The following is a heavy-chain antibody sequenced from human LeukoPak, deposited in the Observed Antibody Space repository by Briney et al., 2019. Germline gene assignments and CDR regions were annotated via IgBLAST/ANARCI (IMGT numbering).Heavy chain of an antibody. V-gene: IGHV1-8*01. CDR2: MNPNSGNT. J-gene: IGHJ5*02. D-gene: IGHD3-3*01. Sequence: ASVKVSCEASGYTFTSYDINWVRQATGQGLEWMGWMNPNSGNTGYAQKFQGRVTMTRNTSISTAYMELSSLRSEDTAVYYCARGVRSWNYDFWSGDYVNWFDPWGQGTLVTVSS. CDR1: GYTFTSYD. CDR3: ARGVRSWNYDFWSGDYVNWFDP.